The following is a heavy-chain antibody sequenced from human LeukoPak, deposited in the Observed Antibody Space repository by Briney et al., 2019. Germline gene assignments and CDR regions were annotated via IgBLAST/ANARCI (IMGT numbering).Heavy chain of an antibody. CDR1: GGSISIDTFY. CDR2: IYYSGNT. Sequence: SETLSLTCTVSGGSISIDTFYWGWIRQPPGKGLEWIGSIYYSGNTYYNPSVETRVTISVDTSKNQFSLRLSSVTAADTAMYYCARDSGGAAGGSGMGYGFDIWGQGTMVTVSS. V-gene: IGHV4-39*07. D-gene: IGHD6-13*01. J-gene: IGHJ3*02. CDR3: ARDSGGAAGGSGMGYGFDI.